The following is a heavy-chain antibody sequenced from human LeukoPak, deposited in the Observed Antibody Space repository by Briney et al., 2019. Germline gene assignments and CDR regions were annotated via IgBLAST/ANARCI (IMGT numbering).Heavy chain of an antibody. D-gene: IGHD6-19*01. CDR3: TTDTFTGAVADTDDAFDI. Sequence: PGWALRLFCASSGLTFRHALMSWARDPPAKAREWVGRIKSKTDGGTTDYAAAVKGRFTISRDDSKNTLYLQMNSLKTEDTAVYYCTTDTFTGAVADTDDAFDIWGQGTMVTVSS. J-gene: IGHJ3*02. CDR1: GLTFRHAL. CDR2: IKSKTDGGTT. V-gene: IGHV3-15*01.